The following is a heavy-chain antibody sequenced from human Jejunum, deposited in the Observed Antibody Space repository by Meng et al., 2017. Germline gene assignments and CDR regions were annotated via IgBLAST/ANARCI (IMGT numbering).Heavy chain of an antibody. V-gene: IGHV3-74*01. CDR2: VNVDGMST. J-gene: IGHJ3*01. CDR1: GFTFTNSW. D-gene: IGHD6-19*01. CDR3: VSDFLEVAGSSV. Sequence: GESLKISCAASGFTFTNSWMNWVRQAPGTGLVWVSRVNVDGMSTNYADSVKGRFTISRDNAKDTLYLQMNSLRAEDTAVYYCVSDFLEVAGSSVWGQGTMVT.